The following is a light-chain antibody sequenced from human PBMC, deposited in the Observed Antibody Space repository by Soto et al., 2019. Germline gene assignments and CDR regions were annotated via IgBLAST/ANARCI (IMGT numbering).Light chain of an antibody. CDR3: SSYTTSNTRQIV. CDR2: DVS. J-gene: IGLJ1*01. V-gene: IGLV2-14*01. CDR1: SSDVGGYNY. Sequence: QSALTQPASVSGSPGQSITISCTGTSSDVGGYNYVSWYQQHPGKAPKFMIYDVSNRPSGVSNRFSGSQSGNTAYLTISGLQAEDEADYCSSYTTSNTRQIVFRTGTKVTVL.